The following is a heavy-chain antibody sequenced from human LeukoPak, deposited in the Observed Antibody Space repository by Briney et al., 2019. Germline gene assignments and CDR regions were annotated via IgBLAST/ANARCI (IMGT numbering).Heavy chain of an antibody. J-gene: IGHJ3*02. D-gene: IGHD3-22*01. V-gene: IGHV4-34*01. CDR1: GGSFSGYY. CDR2: INHSGST. Sequence: SETLSLTCAVYGGSFSGYYWSRIRQPPGKGLEWIGEINHSGSTNYNPSLKSRVTISVDTSKNQFSLKLSSVTAADTAVYYCARLPGGLKYYYDSSGYYYPTVDAFDIWGQGTMVTVSS. CDR3: ARLPGGLKYYYDSSGYYYPTVDAFDI.